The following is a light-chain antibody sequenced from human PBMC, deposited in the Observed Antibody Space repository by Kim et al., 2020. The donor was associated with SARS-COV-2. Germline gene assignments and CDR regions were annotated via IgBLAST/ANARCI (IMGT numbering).Light chain of an antibody. J-gene: IGKJ1*01. CDR2: DAS. CDR1: QSVGTA. V-gene: IGKV3-11*01. CDR3: QLRGQWRPWT. Sequence: DIVLTQSPAALSLSPGERATLSCRASQSVGTAVAWYQHKLGQAPRILIFDASNRATGTPARFSGSVSGTDVTLTITSLEPEDFAVYYWQLRGQWRPWTFGQGTKVDIK.